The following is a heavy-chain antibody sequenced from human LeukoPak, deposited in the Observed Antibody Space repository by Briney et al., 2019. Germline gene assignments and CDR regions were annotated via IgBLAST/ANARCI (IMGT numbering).Heavy chain of an antibody. CDR1: GYTFTGYY. J-gene: IGHJ4*02. CDR2: INPNSGGT. Sequence: ASVKASCKASGYTFTGYYMHWVQQAPGQGLEWMGWINPNSGGTNYAQKFQGRVTMTRDTSISTAYMELSRLRSDDTAVYYCARVGVAAAGYPFDYWGQGTLVTVSS. CDR3: ARVGVAAAGYPFDY. V-gene: IGHV1-2*02. D-gene: IGHD6-13*01.